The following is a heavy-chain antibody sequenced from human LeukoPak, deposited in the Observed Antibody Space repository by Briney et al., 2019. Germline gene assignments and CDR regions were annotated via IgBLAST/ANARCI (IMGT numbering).Heavy chain of an antibody. Sequence: PGGSLRLSCAASGFTFSSYAMHWVRQAPGKGLEWVSSISSSSSYIYYADSVRGRFTISRDDAKNSLYLQMNSLRAEDTAVYYCARDHPALGAIAALGYWGQGTLVTVSS. J-gene: IGHJ4*02. CDR2: ISSSSSYI. D-gene: IGHD6-13*01. V-gene: IGHV3-21*01. CDR1: GFTFSSYA. CDR3: ARDHPALGAIAALGY.